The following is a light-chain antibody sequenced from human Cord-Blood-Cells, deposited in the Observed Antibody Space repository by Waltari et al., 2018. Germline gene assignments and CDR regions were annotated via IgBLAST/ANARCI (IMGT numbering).Light chain of an antibody. CDR2: EVS. J-gene: IGLJ3*02. V-gene: IGLV2-23*02. Sequence: QSALTQPASVSGSPGQSITISCTGTSSDVGSYNLVSWYQQHPGKAPKLMIDEVSKRPSGVSNRFSSSKSGNTGSLTISGLQAEDEADYYCCSYAGSSTSRVFGGGTKLTVL. CDR3: CSYAGSSTSRV. CDR1: SSDVGSYNL.